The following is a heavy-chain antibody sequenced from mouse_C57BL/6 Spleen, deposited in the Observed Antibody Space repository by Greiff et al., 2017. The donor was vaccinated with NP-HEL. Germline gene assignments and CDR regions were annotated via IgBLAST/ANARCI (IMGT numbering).Heavy chain of an antibody. CDR1: GFTFSDYG. D-gene: IGHD2-4*01. V-gene: IGHV5-17*01. J-gene: IGHJ4*01. CDR3: ARSDYDYAMDY. CDR2: ISSGSSTI. Sequence: EVMLVESGGGLVKPGGSLKLSCAASGFTFSDYGMHWVRQAPEKGLEWVAYISSGSSTIYYADTVKGRFTISRDNAKNTLFLQMTSLRSEDTAMYYCARSDYDYAMDYWGQGTSVTVSS.